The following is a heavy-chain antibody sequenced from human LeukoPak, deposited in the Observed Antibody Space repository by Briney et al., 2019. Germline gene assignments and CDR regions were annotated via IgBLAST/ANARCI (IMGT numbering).Heavy chain of an antibody. Sequence: SETLSLTCAVYGGSFSGYYWSWIRQPPGKGLEWIGEINHSGSTYYNPSLKSRVTISVDTSKNQFSLKLSSVTAADTAVYYCAVSGWAHYYGMDVWGQGTTVTVSS. D-gene: IGHD6-19*01. J-gene: IGHJ6*02. CDR1: GGSFSGYY. CDR2: INHSGST. V-gene: IGHV4-34*01. CDR3: AVSGWAHYYGMDV.